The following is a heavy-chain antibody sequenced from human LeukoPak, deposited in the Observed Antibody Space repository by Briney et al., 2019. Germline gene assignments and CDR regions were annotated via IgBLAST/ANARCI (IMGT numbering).Heavy chain of an antibody. Sequence: GGSLRLSCSASGFTFSTYNMNWVRQAPGKGLEWVSSISSGSSYIYYADSVKGRFTISRDNAKNSLYLQMNSLRAEDTAVYYCAVAGSRYFDHWGQGTLVTVSP. CDR2: ISSGSSYI. CDR3: AVAGSRYFDH. D-gene: IGHD6-19*01. CDR1: GFTFSTYN. J-gene: IGHJ4*02. V-gene: IGHV3-21*01.